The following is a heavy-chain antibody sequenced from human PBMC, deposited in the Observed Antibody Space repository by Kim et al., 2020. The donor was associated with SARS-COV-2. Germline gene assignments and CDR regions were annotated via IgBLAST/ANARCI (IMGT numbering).Heavy chain of an antibody. V-gene: IGHV4-31*03. D-gene: IGHD2-15*01. CDR2: IYYSGST. Sequence: SETLSLTCTVSGGSISSGGYYWSWIRQHPGKGLEWIGYIYYSGSTYYNPSLKSRVTISVDTSKNQFSLKLSSVTAADTAVYYCARAWWLAAPNFDYWGQGTLVTVSS. J-gene: IGHJ4*02. CDR3: ARAWWLAAPNFDY. CDR1: GGSISSGGYY.